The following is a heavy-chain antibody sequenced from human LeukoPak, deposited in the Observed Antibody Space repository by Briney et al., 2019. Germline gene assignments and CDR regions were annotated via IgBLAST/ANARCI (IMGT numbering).Heavy chain of an antibody. J-gene: IGHJ4*02. Sequence: SETLSLTCAVYGGSFSGYYWSWIRQPPGKGLEWIGEINHSGSTNYNPSLKSRVTISVDMSKNQFSLKLSSVTAADTAVYYCARGDGYYFDYWGQGTLVTVSP. D-gene: IGHD3-10*01. CDR1: GGSFSGYY. CDR3: ARGDGYYFDY. V-gene: IGHV4-34*01. CDR2: INHSGST.